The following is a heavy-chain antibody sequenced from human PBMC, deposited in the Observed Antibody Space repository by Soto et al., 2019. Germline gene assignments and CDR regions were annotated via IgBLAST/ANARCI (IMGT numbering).Heavy chain of an antibody. J-gene: IGHJ5*02. CDR1: GGSVSSGSYY. V-gene: IGHV4-61*01. CDR2: IYYSGST. D-gene: IGHD3-3*01. CDR3: ARWVDTGFWSGYPNWFDP. Sequence: QVQLQESGPGLVKPSETLSLTCTVSGGSVSSGSYYWSWIRQPPGKGLEWIGYIYYSGSTNYNPSLTSRFTISGDTSKNQFSLKLSSVTAADTAVYYCARWVDTGFWSGYPNWFDPWGQGTLVTVSS.